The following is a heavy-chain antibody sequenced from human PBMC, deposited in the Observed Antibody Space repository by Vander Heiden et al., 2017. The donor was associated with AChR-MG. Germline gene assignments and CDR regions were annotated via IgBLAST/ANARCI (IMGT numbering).Heavy chain of an antibody. CDR1: GYNFTNSW. Sequence: EVQLVQSGAEVKTPGESLRISCQDSGYNFTNSWINSVRQMPGKGLEWMGRIDPRDSYTNTSPSFKGHVTLSADKSISTADLQWSSLKASDTAMYYCARSIVVVPAANDAFDIWGQGTMVTVSS. V-gene: IGHV5-10-1*03. CDR3: ARSIVVVPAANDAFDI. J-gene: IGHJ3*02. CDR2: IDPRDSYT. D-gene: IGHD2-2*01.